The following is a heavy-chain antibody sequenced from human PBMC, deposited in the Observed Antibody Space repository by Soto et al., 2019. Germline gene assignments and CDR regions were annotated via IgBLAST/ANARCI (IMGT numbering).Heavy chain of an antibody. CDR1: GFTFSDYW. V-gene: IGHV3-74*01. CDR2: IKGDASSI. D-gene: IGHD4-17*01. Sequence: EVQLVESGGGLVQPGGSLRLSCAASGFTFSDYWMHWVRQAPGKGLVWVSRIKGDASSIAYADSVRGRFTISRDNAKNTLYLQTNRLRAEDTAVYYCARGLRGEYGKDVWGQGTTVTVSS. J-gene: IGHJ6*02. CDR3: ARGLRGEYGKDV.